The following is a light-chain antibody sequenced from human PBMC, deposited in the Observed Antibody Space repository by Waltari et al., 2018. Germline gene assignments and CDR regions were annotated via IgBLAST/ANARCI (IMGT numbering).Light chain of an antibody. J-gene: IGKJ5*01. CDR1: ASISSGY. CDR3: HQYDRSPPFT. CDR2: GAS. V-gene: IGKV3-20*01. Sequence: EIVLTQSPGALSLSPGERVTLSCRASASISSGYFAWFQQKPGQPPRLLIYGASRRAAGIPDRFSGDGSGADYTLTISRLEPEDFAVYYCHQYDRSPPFTFGQGTRL.